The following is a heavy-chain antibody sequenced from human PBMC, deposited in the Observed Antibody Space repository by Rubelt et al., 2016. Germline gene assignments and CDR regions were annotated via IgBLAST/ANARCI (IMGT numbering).Heavy chain of an antibody. Sequence: AMHWVRQAPGKGLEWVAVISYDGSNKYYADSVKGRFTISRDNSKNTLYLQMNSLRAEDTAVYYCASLRGYSYAIYLEEDAFDIWGQGTMVTVSS. V-gene: IGHV3-30*04. CDR1: A. D-gene: IGHD5-18*01. CDR2: ISYDGSNK. CDR3: ASLRGYSYAIYLEEDAFDI. J-gene: IGHJ3*02.